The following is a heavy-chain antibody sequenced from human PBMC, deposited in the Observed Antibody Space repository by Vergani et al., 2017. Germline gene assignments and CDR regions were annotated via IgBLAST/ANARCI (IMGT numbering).Heavy chain of an antibody. CDR1: GFTFSSYA. CDR3: AKYLRDSTDGLPDS. CDR2: IGKDGINT. J-gene: IGHJ4*02. D-gene: IGHD2-21*02. V-gene: IGHV3-30*02. Sequence: VQLVESGGGLVQPGGSLRLSCSTFGFTFSSYAMYWVRQAPGKGLEWLAYIGKDGINTRYRDAVKGRFTVSRDNSKDILYLQMDSLRSEDTALYYCAKYLRDSTDGLPDSWGPGTLVIVSS.